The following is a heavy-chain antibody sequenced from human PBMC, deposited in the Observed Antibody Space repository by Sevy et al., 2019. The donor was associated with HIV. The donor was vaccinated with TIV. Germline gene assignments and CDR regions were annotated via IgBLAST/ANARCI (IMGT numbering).Heavy chain of an antibody. CDR2: IYPGDFDT. CDR3: ARRGVAGNLGNWFDP. CDR1: GYSFTSYW. Sequence: GESLKISCKGSGYSFTSYWIGWVRQMPGKGLEWMGIIYPGDFDTRYSPPFQGQVTISADKSISTAYLQWSSLKASDTAMYYCARRGVAGNLGNWFDPWGQGTLVTVSS. J-gene: IGHJ5*02. V-gene: IGHV5-51*01. D-gene: IGHD6-19*01.